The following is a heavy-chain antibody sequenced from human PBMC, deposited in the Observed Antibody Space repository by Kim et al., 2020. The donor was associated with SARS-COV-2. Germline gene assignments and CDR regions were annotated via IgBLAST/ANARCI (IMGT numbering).Heavy chain of an antibody. D-gene: IGHD2-2*02. CDR3: ARSFDCSSTSCYRDAFDI. V-gene: IGHV1-3*01. Sequence: PGRVTITRDTSASTAYMELSSLRSEDTAVYYCARSFDCSSTSCYRDAFDIWGQGTMVTVSS. J-gene: IGHJ3*02.